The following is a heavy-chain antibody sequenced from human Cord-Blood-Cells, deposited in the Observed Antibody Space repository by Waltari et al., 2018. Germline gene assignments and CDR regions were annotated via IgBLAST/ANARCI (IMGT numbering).Heavy chain of an antibody. Sequence: QVQLVQSGAEVKKPGSSVKVSCKASGGPFSSYAISWVRQAPGQGLEWMGGIIPIFGTANYAQKFQGRVTITADESTSTAYMELSSLRSEDTAVYYCEARVDTAMDDAFDIWGQGTMVTVSS. V-gene: IGHV1-69*01. CDR1: GGPFSSYA. J-gene: IGHJ3*02. CDR3: EARVDTAMDDAFDI. CDR2: IIPIFGTA. D-gene: IGHD5-18*01.